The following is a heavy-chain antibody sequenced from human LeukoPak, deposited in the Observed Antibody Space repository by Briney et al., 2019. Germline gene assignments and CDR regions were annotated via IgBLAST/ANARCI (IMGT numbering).Heavy chain of an antibody. CDR1: GFTFSSYA. Sequence: GGSLRLSSAASGFTFSSYAMSWVRQAPGKGLEWVSAISGSGGSTYYADSVKGRFTISRDNSKNTLYLQMNSLRAEDTAVYYCAKETDDFWSGSYFDYWGQGTLVTVSS. CDR3: AKETDDFWSGSYFDY. V-gene: IGHV3-23*01. J-gene: IGHJ4*02. D-gene: IGHD3-3*01. CDR2: ISGSGGST.